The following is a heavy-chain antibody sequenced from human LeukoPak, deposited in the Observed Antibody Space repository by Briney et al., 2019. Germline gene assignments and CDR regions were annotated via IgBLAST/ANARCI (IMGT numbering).Heavy chain of an antibody. D-gene: IGHD3-10*01. Sequence: GGSLRLSRAASGFTFSNYWMSWVRQAPGKGLEWVANIKQDGGEKYYVGSVKGRFTISRDNAKNSLYLQMNSLRADDTAVYYCARESSGSGSSTDSWGQGTLVTVSS. CDR1: GFTFSNYW. CDR3: ARESSGSGSSTDS. V-gene: IGHV3-7*01. CDR2: IKQDGGEK. J-gene: IGHJ4*02.